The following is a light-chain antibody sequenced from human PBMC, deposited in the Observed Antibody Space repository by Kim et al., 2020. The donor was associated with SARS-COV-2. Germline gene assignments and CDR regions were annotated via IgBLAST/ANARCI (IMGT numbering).Light chain of an antibody. V-gene: IGKV2-30*01. CDR2: KVS. CDR1: QSLAYRDGNLY. CDR3: MQGTHWPFT. J-gene: IGKJ3*01. Sequence: PASIYCRSSQSLAYRDGNLYLNWFHQRPGQSPRRLIYKVSNRDSGVPDRFSGSGSGTDFTLQISRVEAEDVGVYYCMQGTHWPFTFGPGTKVDIK.